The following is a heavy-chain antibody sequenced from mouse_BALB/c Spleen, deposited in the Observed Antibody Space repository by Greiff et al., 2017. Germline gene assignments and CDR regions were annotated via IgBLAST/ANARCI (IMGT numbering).Heavy chain of an antibody. V-gene: IGHV1S137*01. D-gene: IGHD5-5*01. Sequence: VQLQQSGAELVRPGVSVKISCKGSGYTFTDYAMHWVKQSHAKSLEWIGVISTYYGDASYNQKFKGKATMTVDKSSSTAYMELARLTSEDSAIYYCARRLPGDYYAMDYWGQGTSVTVSS. J-gene: IGHJ4*01. CDR3: ARRLPGDYYAMDY. CDR1: GYTFTDYA. CDR2: ISTYYGDA.